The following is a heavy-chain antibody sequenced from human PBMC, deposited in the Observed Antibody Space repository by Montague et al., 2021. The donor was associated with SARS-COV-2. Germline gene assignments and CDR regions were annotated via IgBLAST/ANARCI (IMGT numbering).Heavy chain of an antibody. Sequence: SETLSLTCTVSGGSISSYYWSWIRQSPGKGLEWIGNINYSGSTKYNPXXXSRVTVSVDRSKNQVSLKLSSVTPADTAVYYCARLIRSCSNGVCRTYYYYAMDVWGQGTTVTVSS. CDR3: ARLIRSCSNGVCRTYYYYAMDV. J-gene: IGHJ6*02. CDR2: INYSGST. CDR1: GGSISSYY. D-gene: IGHD2-8*01. V-gene: IGHV4-59*01.